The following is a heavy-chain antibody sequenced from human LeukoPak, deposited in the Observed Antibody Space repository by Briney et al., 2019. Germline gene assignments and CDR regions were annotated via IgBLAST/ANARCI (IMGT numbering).Heavy chain of an antibody. V-gene: IGHV3-15*01. CDR1: GFTFSNSW. CDR2: VKSITDGGTT. CDR3: TTDDY. J-gene: IGHJ4*02. Sequence: GGSLRLSCAVSGFTFSNSWMSWGRQAPGKGLEWVGRVKSITDGGTTDYAAPVKGRITISRDDSKNTLYLQMNSLKTDDTAVYYCTTDDYWGQGTLVTVSS.